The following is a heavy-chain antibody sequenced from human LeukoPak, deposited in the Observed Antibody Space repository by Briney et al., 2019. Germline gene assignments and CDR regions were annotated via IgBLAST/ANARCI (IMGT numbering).Heavy chain of an antibody. J-gene: IGHJ4*02. CDR3: AKDWQGGYSYGYVTPAFDY. D-gene: IGHD5-18*01. Sequence: GGSLRLSCAASGFTISSYGMHWVRQAPGKGLEWVAVISYNGSNKYYADSVKGRFTISRDNSKNTLYLQMNSLRAEDTAVYYCAKDWQGGYSYGYVTPAFDYWGQGTLVTVSS. V-gene: IGHV3-30*18. CDR1: GFTISSYG. CDR2: ISYNGSNK.